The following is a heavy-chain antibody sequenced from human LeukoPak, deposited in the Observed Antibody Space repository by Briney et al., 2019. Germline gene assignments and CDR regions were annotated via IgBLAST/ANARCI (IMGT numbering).Heavy chain of an antibody. CDR2: IRPDGSEK. CDR3: AEGGY. J-gene: IGHJ4*02. Sequence: GGSLRLSYAASGFSLSNYWMNWVRQAPGKGLEWVASIRPDGSEKYYVGSLRGQFTISRDDARNSLYLQMNSLRAEDTAVYYCAEGGYWGQGTLVTVSS. V-gene: IGHV3-7*01. CDR1: GFSLSNYW.